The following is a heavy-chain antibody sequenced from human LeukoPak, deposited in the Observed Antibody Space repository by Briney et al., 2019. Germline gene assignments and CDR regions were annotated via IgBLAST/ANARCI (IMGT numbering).Heavy chain of an antibody. D-gene: IGHD3-22*01. CDR1: GFTFSSHW. CDR2: INGDGSNT. J-gene: IGHJ6*03. CDR3: AKDSSSYDWGYMDV. V-gene: IGHV3-74*03. Sequence: GGSLRLSCAASGFTFSSHWMHWVRQAPGKGLVWVSRINGDGSNTTYADSVKGRFTISRDNAKNTLYLEMNSLRAEDTAVYYCAKDSSSYDWGYMDVWGKGTTVTISS.